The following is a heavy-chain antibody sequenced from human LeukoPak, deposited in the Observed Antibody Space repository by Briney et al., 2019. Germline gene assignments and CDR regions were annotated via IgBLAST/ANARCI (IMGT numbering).Heavy chain of an antibody. Sequence: GTLRLSCAASGFTFSTYGMTWVRQAPGRGLEWVSAISGSGGSTYYADSVKGRFTISRDNSKNTLYLQMNSLRAEDTAVYYCATLRHDYGDYGVYFDYWGQGTLVTVSS. CDR2: ISGSGGST. CDR3: ATLRHDYGDYGVYFDY. CDR1: GFTFSTYG. J-gene: IGHJ4*02. V-gene: IGHV3-23*01. D-gene: IGHD4-17*01.